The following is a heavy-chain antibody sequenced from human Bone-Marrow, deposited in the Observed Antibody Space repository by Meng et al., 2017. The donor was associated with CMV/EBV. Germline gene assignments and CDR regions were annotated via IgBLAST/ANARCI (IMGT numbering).Heavy chain of an antibody. V-gene: IGHV3-9*01. Sequence: GGSLRLSCATSGFTFDDYAMHWVRQAPGKGLEWVSGITWNSDTIGYADSVKGRFTISRDNAKDSLYLQMNSLRAEDTAVYYCARSPPMDVWGQGNTVTVAS. CDR2: ITWNSDTI. CDR1: GFTFDDYA. CDR3: ARSPPMDV. J-gene: IGHJ6*02.